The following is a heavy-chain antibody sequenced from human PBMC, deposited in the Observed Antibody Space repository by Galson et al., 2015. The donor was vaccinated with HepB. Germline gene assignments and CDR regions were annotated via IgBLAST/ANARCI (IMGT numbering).Heavy chain of an antibody. CDR1: GGTFSSYA. V-gene: IGHV1-69*13. Sequence: SVKVSCKASGGTFSSYAISWVRQAPGQGLEWMGGIIPIFGTANYAQKFQGRVTITADESTSTAYMELSSLRSEDTAVYYCALYYYDSSGYYYNYYYYMDVWGKGTTVTVSS. J-gene: IGHJ6*03. D-gene: IGHD3-22*01. CDR2: IIPIFGTA. CDR3: ALYYYDSSGYYYNYYYYMDV.